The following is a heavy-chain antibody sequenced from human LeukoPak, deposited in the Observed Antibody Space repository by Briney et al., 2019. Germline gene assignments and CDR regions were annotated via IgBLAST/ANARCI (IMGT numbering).Heavy chain of an antibody. D-gene: IGHD6-13*01. J-gene: IGHJ4*02. CDR2: IYYSGST. CDR3: ARVTGYMTEDHFDY. CDR1: GYSISSGYY. V-gene: IGHV4-61*01. Sequence: PSETLSLTCTVSGYSISSGYYWGWIRQPPGKGLEWIGYIYYSGSTNYNPSLKSRVTISVDTSKNQFSLRLSSVTAADTAVYYCARVTGYMTEDHFDYWGQGTLITVSS.